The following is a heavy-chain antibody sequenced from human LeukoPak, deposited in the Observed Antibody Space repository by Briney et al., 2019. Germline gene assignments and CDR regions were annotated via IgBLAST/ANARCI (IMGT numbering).Heavy chain of an antibody. Sequence: ETLSLTCAVYGGSFSGYYWSWVRQPPGKGLEWVANINQDGSEIYYVDSVKGRFTVSTDNAKNSLYLQMTSLRAEDTAVYYCASSWGSAIDFWGQGTLVTVSS. D-gene: IGHD3-16*01. CDR2: INQDGSEI. CDR1: GGSFSGYY. CDR3: ASSWGSAIDF. V-gene: IGHV3-7*01. J-gene: IGHJ4*02.